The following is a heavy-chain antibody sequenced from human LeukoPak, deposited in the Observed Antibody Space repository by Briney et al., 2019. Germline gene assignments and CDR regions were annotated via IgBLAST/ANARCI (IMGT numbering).Heavy chain of an antibody. D-gene: IGHD6-13*01. V-gene: IGHV1-2*02. CDR3: ARRGYSSSWYSDFDY. J-gene: IGHJ4*02. CDR1: GYTFTGYY. CDR2: INPNSGGT. Sequence: APVKVSCKASGYTFTGYYMHWVRQAPGQGLEWMGWINPNSGGTNYAQKFQGRVTMTRDTSISTAYMELSRLRSDDTAVYYCARRGYSSSWYSDFDYWGQGTLVTVSS.